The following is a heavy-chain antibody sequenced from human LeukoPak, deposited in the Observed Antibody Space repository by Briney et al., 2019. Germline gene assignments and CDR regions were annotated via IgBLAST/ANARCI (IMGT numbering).Heavy chain of an antibody. J-gene: IGHJ5*02. CDR3: ARVRRVTRWFDP. Sequence: ASVKVSCKASGYIFTGYYMHWVRQAPGQGLEWMGWINPNSGDTNYAQKFQGRVTMTRDTSISTAYMELSRLRSDDTAVYYCARVRRVTRWFDPWGQGTLVTVSS. V-gene: IGHV1-2*02. CDR1: GYIFTGYY. D-gene: IGHD2-21*02. CDR2: INPNSGDT.